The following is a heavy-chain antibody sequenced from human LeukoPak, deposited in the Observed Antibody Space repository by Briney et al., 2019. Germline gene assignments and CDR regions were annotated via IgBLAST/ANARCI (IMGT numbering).Heavy chain of an antibody. CDR1: GGSISSGGYY. CDR2: IYHSGST. V-gene: IGHV4-30-2*01. J-gene: IGHJ4*02. Sequence: SETLSLTCTVSGGSISSGGYYWSWIRQPPGKGLEWIGYIYHSGSTYYNPSLKSRVTISVDRSKNQFSLKLSSVTAADTAVYYCAREVNVVCSGGSCYGGSGDYWGQGTLVTVSS. CDR3: AREVNVVCSGGSCYGGSGDY. D-gene: IGHD2-15*01.